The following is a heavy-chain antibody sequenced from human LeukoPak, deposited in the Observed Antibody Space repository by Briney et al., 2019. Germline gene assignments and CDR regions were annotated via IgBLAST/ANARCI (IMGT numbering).Heavy chain of an antibody. CDR2: IRHDESAK. CDR3: ARFSYGDYVA. Sequence: GGSLRLSCAASGFVFSKHGMHWVRQAPGKGLEWVAFIRHDESAKHYAESVKGRFTISRDNFKKTLSLQMNSLRPDDTALYYCARFSYGDYVAWGQGTLVTVSS. CDR1: GFVFSKHG. D-gene: IGHD4-17*01. V-gene: IGHV3-30*02. J-gene: IGHJ5*02.